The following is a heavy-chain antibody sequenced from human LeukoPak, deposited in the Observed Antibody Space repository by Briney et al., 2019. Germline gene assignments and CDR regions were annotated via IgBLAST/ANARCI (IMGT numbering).Heavy chain of an antibody. D-gene: IGHD3-10*01. J-gene: IGHJ4*02. Sequence: SQTLSLTCALSGDSVSSHSAAWNWIRQSPSRGLEWLGRTYYRFKWYNDYAVSVKSRITINPDTSKNQFSLQLNSVTPEDTAVYYCAREYGSGSYNNDPFDYWGQGTLVTVSA. CDR3: AREYGSGSYNNDPFDY. CDR2: TYYRFKWYN. V-gene: IGHV6-1*01. CDR1: GDSVSSHSAA.